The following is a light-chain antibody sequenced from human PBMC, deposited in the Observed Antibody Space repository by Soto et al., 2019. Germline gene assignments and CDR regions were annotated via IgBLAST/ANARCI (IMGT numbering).Light chain of an antibody. CDR2: WTS. J-gene: IGKJ1*01. CDR1: QGVLHNSNSHHF. Sequence: TQSPDSLAVSLGARATINCRSSQGVLHNSNSHHFLSWYQQRPGQSPKLLIYWTSLRESGVPERFIGSGSGAEFTLTISSLQAEDVAVYYCLQSFGNFTWTFGQGTKVDIK. CDR3: LQSFGNFTWT. V-gene: IGKV4-1*01.